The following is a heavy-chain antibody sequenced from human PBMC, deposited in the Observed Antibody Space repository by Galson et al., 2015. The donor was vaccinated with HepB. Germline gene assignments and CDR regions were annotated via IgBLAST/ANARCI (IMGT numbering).Heavy chain of an antibody. D-gene: IGHD6-19*01. Sequence: PALVKPTQTLTLTCTFSGFSLTTSGVNVGWIRQPPGKALEWLALIYWNDGKRYSPSLKSRLTITKDTSKNQVVLTMTNMDPVDTATYYCAHRSAVASLLRAFDVWGQGTMVTVSS. J-gene: IGHJ3*01. CDR3: AHRSAVASLLRAFDV. V-gene: IGHV2-5*01. CDR2: IYWNDGK. CDR1: GFSLTTSGVN.